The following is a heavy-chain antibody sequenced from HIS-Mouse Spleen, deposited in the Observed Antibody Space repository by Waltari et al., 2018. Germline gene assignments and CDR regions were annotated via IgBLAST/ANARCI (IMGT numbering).Heavy chain of an antibody. CDR3: AHSEHCSTPRWAPYFDY. CDR2: IYWDDDK. CDR1: GFSLSTSGVG. D-gene: IGHD2-2*01. Sequence: QITLKESGPTLVKPTQTLTLTCTFSGFSLSTSGVGVGWIRQPPGKALEWLALIYWDDDKRYSPSLKSRLTITKDTSKNQVVLTMTNMDPVDTATYYCAHSEHCSTPRWAPYFDYWGQGTLVTVSS. J-gene: IGHJ4*02. V-gene: IGHV2-5*02.